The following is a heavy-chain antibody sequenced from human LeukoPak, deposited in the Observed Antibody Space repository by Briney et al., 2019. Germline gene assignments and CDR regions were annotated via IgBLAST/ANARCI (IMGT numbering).Heavy chain of an antibody. CDR2: ISYDGSNK. Sequence: GRSLRLSCAASGFTFSSYAMHWVRQAPGKGLEGVAVISYDGSNKYYADSVKGRFTISRDNSKNTLYLQMNSLRAEDTAVYYCARAVVVVAAGDYWGQGTLVTVSS. CDR1: GFTFSSYA. V-gene: IGHV3-30-3*01. D-gene: IGHD2-15*01. J-gene: IGHJ4*02. CDR3: ARAVVVVAAGDY.